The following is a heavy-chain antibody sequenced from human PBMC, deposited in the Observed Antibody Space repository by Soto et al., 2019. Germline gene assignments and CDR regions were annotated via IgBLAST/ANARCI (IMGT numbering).Heavy chain of an antibody. D-gene: IGHD1-26*01. CDR1: GFKFSSYW. J-gene: IGHJ3*02. CDR2: IREDGSEK. V-gene: IGHV3-7*01. Sequence: GGSLRLSCTASGFKFSSYWMTWVRQAPGKGLEWVANIREDGSEKHYVDSVEGRFTISRDNAKNLLYLQLSSLRADDTAVYYCARDVGKPLSGIFYDVHDIWGQGTMVTVSS. CDR3: ARDVGKPLSGIFYDVHDI.